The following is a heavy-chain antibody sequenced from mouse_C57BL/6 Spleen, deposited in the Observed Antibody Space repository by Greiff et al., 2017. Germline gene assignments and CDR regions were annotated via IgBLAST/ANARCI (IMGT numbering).Heavy chain of an antibody. CDR2: IWTGGGT. Sequence: VNVVESGPGLAAPSQSLSITCTVSGFSLTSYAISWVRQPPGKGLEWLGVIWTGGGTNYNSALKSSLSISKDNSKSQVFLKMNSLQTENTARYYCARHDSYPDYWGQGTTLTVSS. CDR1: GFSLTSYA. D-gene: IGHD2-12*01. V-gene: IGHV2-9-1*01. J-gene: IGHJ2*01. CDR3: ARHDSYPDY.